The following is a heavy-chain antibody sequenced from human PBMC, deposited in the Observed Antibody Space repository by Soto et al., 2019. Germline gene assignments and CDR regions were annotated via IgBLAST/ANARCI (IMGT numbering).Heavy chain of an antibody. Sequence: SETLSLTCTVSGGSIISSSYYFFCIREPPGKGLEWIGSIYYSGSTYYNPSLKSRVTISVDTSKNQFSLKLSSVTAADTAVYYCARLRAALDEYYFDYWGQGTLVTVSS. J-gene: IGHJ4*02. CDR3: ARLRAALDEYYFDY. D-gene: IGHD3-3*01. CDR1: GGSIISSSYY. CDR2: IYYSGST. V-gene: IGHV4-39*01.